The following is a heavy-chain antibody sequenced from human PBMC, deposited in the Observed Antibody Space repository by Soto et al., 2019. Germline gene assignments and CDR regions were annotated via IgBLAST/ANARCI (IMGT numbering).Heavy chain of an antibody. V-gene: IGHV4-31*03. CDR1: GDSISSGGYY. CDR2: IYYSGRT. Sequence: QVQLQESGPGLVKPSQTLSLTCSVSGDSISSGGYYWNWIRQHPGKGLEWIGYIYYSGRTYYNPSLVGRVTISVDTSKNQFSRKLSSVTAADTAVYYCAREWTIFGVGGMDVWGQGTTVTVSS. CDR3: AREWTIFGVGGMDV. D-gene: IGHD3-3*01. J-gene: IGHJ6*02.